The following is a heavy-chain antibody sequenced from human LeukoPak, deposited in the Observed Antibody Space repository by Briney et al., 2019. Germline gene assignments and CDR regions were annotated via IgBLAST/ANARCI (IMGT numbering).Heavy chain of an antibody. CDR3: ARAHSRVGSAHYGDYDLVGYYMDV. V-gene: IGHV1-2*02. CDR2: VNPNSGGT. CDR1: GYTFTGYY. D-gene: IGHD4-17*01. Sequence: ASVKVSCKASGYTFTGYYMHWVRQAPGQGLEWMGWVNPNSGGTNYAQKFQGRVTMTRDTSISTAYMELSRLRSDDTAVYYCARAHSRVGSAHYGDYDLVGYYMDVWGKGTTVTVSS. J-gene: IGHJ6*03.